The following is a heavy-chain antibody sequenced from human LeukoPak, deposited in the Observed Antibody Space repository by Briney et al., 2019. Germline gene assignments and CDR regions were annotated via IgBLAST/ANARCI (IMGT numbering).Heavy chain of an antibody. Sequence: GGSLRLSCAASGFSFSNYAMSWVRQAPARGPEWVSSISSSSSYIYYADSVKGRFTISRDNAKNSLYLQMSSLRAEDTAVYYCARDGIAAAGTFVGIWFDPWGQGTLVTVSS. CDR3: ARDGIAAAGTFVGIWFDP. CDR2: ISSSSSYI. CDR1: GFSFSNYA. D-gene: IGHD6-13*01. V-gene: IGHV3-21*01. J-gene: IGHJ5*02.